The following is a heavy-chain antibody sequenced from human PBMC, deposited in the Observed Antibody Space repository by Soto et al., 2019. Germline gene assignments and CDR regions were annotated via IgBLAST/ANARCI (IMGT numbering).Heavy chain of an antibody. CDR3: ASSTQPAYYYYGLDV. J-gene: IGHJ6*02. Sequence: GESLKISCKGSGHSFTSSWIGWVRQMPGKGLEWMGIIYPGDSDTRYSPSFQGQVTISADKSISTAYLQWSSLKASDTAMYYCASSTQPAYYYYGLDVRGQGTTVTVS. V-gene: IGHV5-51*01. D-gene: IGHD1-1*01. CDR1: GHSFTSSW. CDR2: IYPGDSDT.